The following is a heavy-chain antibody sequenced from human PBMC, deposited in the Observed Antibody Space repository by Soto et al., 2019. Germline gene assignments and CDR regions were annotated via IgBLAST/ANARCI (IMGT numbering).Heavy chain of an antibody. CDR1: GGSVSSGDYY. J-gene: IGHJ5*01. CDR3: AREEQWPNRGCAS. Sequence: QVQLQESGPGLVKPSETLSLTCTVSGGSVSSGDYYWSWIRQPPGKGLEWIGYVSYSGNTFYKASLRSRLTISVDTSKNQFSMRLSSVTAADTAVYFCAREEQWPNRGCASWGRGTLVTVSS. V-gene: IGHV4-61*08. CDR2: VSYSGNT. D-gene: IGHD6-19*01.